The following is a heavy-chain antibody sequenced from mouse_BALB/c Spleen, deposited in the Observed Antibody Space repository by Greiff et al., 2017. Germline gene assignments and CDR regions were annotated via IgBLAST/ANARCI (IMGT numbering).Heavy chain of an antibody. Sequence: EVQLVESGPGLVKPSQSLSLTCTVTGYSITSDYAWNWIRQFPGNKLEWMGYISYSGSTSYNPSLKSRISITRDTSKNQFFLQLNSVTTEDTATYYSARSIVYDGYLDYWGQGTTLTVSS. V-gene: IGHV3-2*02. CDR1: GYSITSDYA. J-gene: IGHJ2*01. D-gene: IGHD2-3*01. CDR3: ARSIVYDGYLDY. CDR2: ISYSGST.